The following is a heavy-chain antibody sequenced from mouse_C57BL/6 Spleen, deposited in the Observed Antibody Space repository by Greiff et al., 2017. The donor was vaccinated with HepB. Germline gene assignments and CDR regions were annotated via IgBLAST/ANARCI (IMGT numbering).Heavy chain of an antibody. J-gene: IGHJ3*01. Sequence: QVQLQQPGAELVRPGSSVKLSCKASGYTFTSYWMHWVKQRPIQGLEWIGNIDPSDSETNYNQKFKDKATLTVDKSSSTAYMQLSSLTSEDSAVYYCAREGYYGSSGFAYWGQGTLVTVSA. CDR2: IDPSDSET. CDR1: GYTFTSYW. CDR3: AREGYYGSSGFAY. D-gene: IGHD1-1*01. V-gene: IGHV1-52*01.